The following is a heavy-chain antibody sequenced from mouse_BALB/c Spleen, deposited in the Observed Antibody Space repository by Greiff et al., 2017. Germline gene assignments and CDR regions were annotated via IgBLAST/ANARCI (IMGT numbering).Heavy chain of an antibody. CDR1: GYAFSSSW. V-gene: IGHV1-82*01. Sequence: QVQLQQSGPELVKPGASVKISCKASGYAFSSSWMNWVKQRPGQGLEWIGRIYPGDGDTNYNGKFKGKATLTADKSSSTAYMQLSSLTSVDSAVYCCARDYYGSSLYAMDYWGQGTSVTVSS. D-gene: IGHD1-1*01. CDR3: ARDYYGSSLYAMDY. CDR2: IYPGDGDT. J-gene: IGHJ4*01.